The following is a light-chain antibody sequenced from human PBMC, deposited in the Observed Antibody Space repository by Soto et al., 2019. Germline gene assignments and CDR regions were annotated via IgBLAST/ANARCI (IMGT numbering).Light chain of an antibody. CDR3: KQYSASPYT. J-gene: IGKJ2*01. CDR2: GAS. CDR1: QSISSTY. V-gene: IGKV3-20*01. Sequence: EIVLTQSPDTLSLSPGARATLSCRASQSISSTYVAWYQHKPGQAPRLLLSGASGWAIGIPDRFSGSSSGTDFTPYITNEEPEDVAMYYCKQYSASPYTFGQGTKLEI.